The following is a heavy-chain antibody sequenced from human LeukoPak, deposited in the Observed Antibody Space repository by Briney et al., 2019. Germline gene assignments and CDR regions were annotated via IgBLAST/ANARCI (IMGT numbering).Heavy chain of an antibody. CDR1: GGTFSSYA. CDR3: ARDGTKFTIFGVVILSGAFDI. Sequence: ASVKVSCKASGGTFSSYAISWVRQAPGQGLEWMGGIIPIFGTANYAQKFQGRVTITTDESTSTAYMELSSLRSEDTAVYYCARDGTKFTIFGVVILSGAFDIWGQGTMVTVSS. D-gene: IGHD3-3*01. V-gene: IGHV1-69*05. J-gene: IGHJ3*02. CDR2: IIPIFGTA.